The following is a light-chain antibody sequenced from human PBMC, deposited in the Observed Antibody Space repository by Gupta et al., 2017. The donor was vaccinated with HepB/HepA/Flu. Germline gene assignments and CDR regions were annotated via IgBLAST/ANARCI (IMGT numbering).Light chain of an antibody. CDR1: SSNIGSYY. Sequence: QSVLTQPPSVSGTPGQRVTISCSGSSSNIGSYYVYWYQQLPGTAPKLLIYRNNERPSGFPDRFSGSKSGTSASLAISGLRPEDEADYYCAAWDDNLEGVIGGGTRLTVL. V-gene: IGLV1-47*01. CDR3: AAWDDNLEGV. J-gene: IGLJ3*02. CDR2: RNN.